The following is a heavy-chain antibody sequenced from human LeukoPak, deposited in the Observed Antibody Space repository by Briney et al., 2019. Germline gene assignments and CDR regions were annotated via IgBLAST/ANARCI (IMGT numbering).Heavy chain of an antibody. D-gene: IGHD3-22*01. CDR3: AKDLYYYDSSGFAPDY. CDR2: ISYDGSNK. CDR1: GFTFSSYG. V-gene: IGHV3-30*18. J-gene: IGHJ4*02. Sequence: QAGRSLRLSCAASGFTFSSYGMHWVRQAPGKGLEWVAVISYDGSNKYYADSVKGRFTISRDNSKNTLYLQMNSLRAEDTAVYYCAKDLYYYDSSGFAPDYWGQGTLVTVSS.